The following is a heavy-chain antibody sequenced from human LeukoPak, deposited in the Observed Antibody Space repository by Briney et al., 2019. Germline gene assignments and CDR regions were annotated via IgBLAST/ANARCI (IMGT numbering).Heavy chain of an antibody. V-gene: IGHV1-18*01. J-gene: IGHJ4*02. CDR2: ISAYNGNT. Sequence: GASVTVSFKASGYTFTSYGISWVRQAPGQGLEWMGWISAYNGNTNYAQKLQGRVTMTTDTSTSTAYMELRSLRSDDTAVYYCARDRAPFYDFWSGCDYWGQGTLVTVSS. CDR1: GYTFTSYG. CDR3: ARDRAPFYDFWSGCDY. D-gene: IGHD3-3*01.